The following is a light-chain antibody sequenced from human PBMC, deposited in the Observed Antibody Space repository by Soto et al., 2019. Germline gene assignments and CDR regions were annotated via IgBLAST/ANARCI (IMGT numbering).Light chain of an antibody. V-gene: IGKV1-5*03. J-gene: IGKJ1*01. CDR1: QTISSW. CDR2: KAS. CDR3: QHYNSYPEA. Sequence: DIQMTQSPSTLSGSVGDRVTITCRASQTISSWLAWYQQKPGKAPKLLIYKASTLKSGVPSRFSGSGSGTEFTLTISRLQPDDFATYYCQHYNSYPEAFGQGTKV.